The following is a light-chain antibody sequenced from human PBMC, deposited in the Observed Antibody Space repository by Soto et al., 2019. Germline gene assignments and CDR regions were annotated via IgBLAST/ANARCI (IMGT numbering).Light chain of an antibody. V-gene: IGLV2-14*01. CDR2: EVT. CDR1: SSDVGGYNY. J-gene: IGLJ3*02. CDR3: SSYTSSNTWV. Sequence: QSVLTQPASVSGSPGQSLTISCTGTSSDVGGYNYVSWYQQHPGKAPKLMIYEVTNRPSGVSNRFSGSKSGNTASLTISGLQAEDEADYYCSSYTSSNTWVFGGGTKLTVL.